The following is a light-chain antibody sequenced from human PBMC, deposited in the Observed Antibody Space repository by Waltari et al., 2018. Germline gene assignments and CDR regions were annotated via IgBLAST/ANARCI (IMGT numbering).Light chain of an antibody. CDR3: SSYTSSSTDVV. J-gene: IGLJ2*01. V-gene: IGLV2-14*01. Sequence: QSALTQPASVSGSPRQSITISCTGTSSDVGGYNYVSWYQQHPGKAPKLMIYDVSKRPSGVSNRFSGSKSGNTASLTISGLQAEDEADYYCSSYTSSSTDVVFGGGTKLTVL. CDR1: SSDVGGYNY. CDR2: DVS.